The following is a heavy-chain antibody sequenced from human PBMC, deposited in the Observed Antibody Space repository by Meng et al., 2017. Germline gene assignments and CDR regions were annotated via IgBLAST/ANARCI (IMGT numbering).Heavy chain of an antibody. Sequence: ASVKVSCKASGYTLTSYGISWVRQAPGQGLEWMGWISAYNGNTNYAQKLQGRVTMTTDTSTSTAYMEMRSLRSDDTAVYYCARPQTYYDILTGYSRYYYYSMDVWGQGTTVTVSS. V-gene: IGHV1-18*01. J-gene: IGHJ6*02. CDR1: GYTLTSYG. CDR2: ISAYNGNT. D-gene: IGHD3-9*01. CDR3: ARPQTYYDILTGYSRYYYYSMDV.